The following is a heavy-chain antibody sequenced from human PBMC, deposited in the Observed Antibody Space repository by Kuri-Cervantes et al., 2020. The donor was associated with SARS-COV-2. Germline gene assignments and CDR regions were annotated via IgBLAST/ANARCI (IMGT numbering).Heavy chain of an antibody. CDR3: ARKRSGSYLRLAAFDI. Sequence: SVKVSCKASGGTFSSYAISWVRQAPGQGLEWMGRIIPIFETVNYAQKFQGRVTITTDKSTSTGYMEVSSLTSEDTAVYYCARKRSGSYLRLAAFDIWGQGTMVTVSS. J-gene: IGHJ3*02. CDR1: GGTFSSYA. CDR2: IIPIFETV. V-gene: IGHV1-69*05. D-gene: IGHD1-26*01.